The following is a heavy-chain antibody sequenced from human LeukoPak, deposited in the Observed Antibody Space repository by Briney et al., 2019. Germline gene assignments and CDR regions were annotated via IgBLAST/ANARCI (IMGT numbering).Heavy chain of an antibody. CDR2: IKQDGSEK. CDR3: ARDRVGATRGYYYYYYGMDV. CDR1: GFTFSSYW. Sequence: GGSLRLSCAASGFTFSSYWMRWVRQAPGKGLEWVVKIKQDGSEKYYVDSVKGRFTISRDNAKNSLYLQMNSLRAEDTAVYYCARDRVGATRGYYYYYYGMDVWGQGTTVTVSS. V-gene: IGHV3-7*01. J-gene: IGHJ6*02. D-gene: IGHD1-26*01.